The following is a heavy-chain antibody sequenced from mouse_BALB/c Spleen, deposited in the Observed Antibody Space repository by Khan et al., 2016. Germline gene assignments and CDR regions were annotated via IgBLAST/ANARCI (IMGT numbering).Heavy chain of an antibody. Sequence: EVKLEESGGGLVQPGGSLKLSCAASGFTFSTYAMSWVRQTPDKRLELVATINSNGGSTYYTDNVKGRFTISRDNAKNTLYLQMSSLKSEDTAMYYCARVRQAVDYWGQGTSVTVSS. CDR2: INSNGGST. V-gene: IGHV5-6-3*01. J-gene: IGHJ4*01. D-gene: IGHD2-14*01. CDR3: ARVRQAVDY. CDR1: GFTFSTYA.